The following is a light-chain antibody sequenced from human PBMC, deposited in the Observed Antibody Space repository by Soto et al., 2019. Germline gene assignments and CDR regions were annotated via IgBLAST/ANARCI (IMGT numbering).Light chain of an antibody. CDR2: DAS. V-gene: IGKV3-11*01. J-gene: IGKJ4*01. CDR3: QQRSDWPST. Sequence: EIVLTLSPATLSLSPGERATLSCRASQSVSSYLAWYQQKPGQAPRLLIYDASNRATGIPARFSGSGSGTDFTLTISSLEPEDFAVYYCQQRSDWPSTFGGGTKVQI. CDR1: QSVSSY.